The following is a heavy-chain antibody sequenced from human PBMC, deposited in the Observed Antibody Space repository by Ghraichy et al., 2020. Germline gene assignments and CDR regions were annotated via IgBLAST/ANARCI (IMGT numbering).Heavy chain of an antibody. CDR2: VYYTGST. CDR3: ARSLSPEWGSSWPYWYFVL. CDR1: GGSVSDSDYY. J-gene: IGHJ2*01. V-gene: IGHV4-39*07. D-gene: IGHD1-26*01. Sequence: SETLSLTCTGFGGSVSDSDYYWGWIRRPPGKGLEWLGVVYYTGSTYYNPSLSSRVSISFDKSNNQFSLTLSSVTAADTAIYYCARSLSPEWGSSWPYWYFVLWGRGTLVTVSS.